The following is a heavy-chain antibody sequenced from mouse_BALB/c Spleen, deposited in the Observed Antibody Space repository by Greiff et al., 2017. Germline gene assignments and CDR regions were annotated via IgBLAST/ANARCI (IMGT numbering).Heavy chain of an antibody. CDR3: ARSYGPRGFAY. Sequence: QVQLQQSGAELARPGASVKLSCKASGYTFTSYWMQWVKQRPGQGLEWIGAIYPGDGDTRYTQKFKGKATLTADKSSSTAYMQLSSLASEDSAVYYCARSYGPRGFAYWGQGTLVTVSA. D-gene: IGHD1-1*02. CDR1: GYTFTSYW. J-gene: IGHJ3*01. CDR2: IYPGDGDT. V-gene: IGHV1-87*01.